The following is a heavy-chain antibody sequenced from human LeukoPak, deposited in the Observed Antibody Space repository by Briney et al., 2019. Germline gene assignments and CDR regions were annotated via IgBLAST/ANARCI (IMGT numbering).Heavy chain of an antibody. CDR2: IKEDGSEK. Sequence: GGSLRLSCAASGFTFSRYWMTWVRQAPGKGLEWVANIKEDGSEKYYVDSVEGRFTISRDNAKKSLYLQMNSLRAEDTAVYYCAREITYYGMDVGGQGTTVTVSS. V-gene: IGHV3-7*01. D-gene: IGHD3-16*01. CDR1: GFTFSRYW. J-gene: IGHJ6*02. CDR3: AREITYYGMDV.